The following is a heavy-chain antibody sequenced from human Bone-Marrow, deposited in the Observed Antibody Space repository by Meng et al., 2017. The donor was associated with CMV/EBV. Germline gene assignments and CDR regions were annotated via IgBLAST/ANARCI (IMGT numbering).Heavy chain of an antibody. J-gene: IGHJ4*02. CDR3: ARTGTTSAETPFDY. V-gene: IGHV4-39*07. CDR2: INHSGST. D-gene: IGHD1-1*01. Sequence: SETLSLTCTVSGGSISSTTDYWGWIRQPPGTGLEWIGEINHSGSTNYNPSLKSRVTISVDTSKNQFSLKLSSVTAADTAVYYCARTGTTSAETPFDYWGQGTLVTVSS. CDR1: GGSISSTTDY.